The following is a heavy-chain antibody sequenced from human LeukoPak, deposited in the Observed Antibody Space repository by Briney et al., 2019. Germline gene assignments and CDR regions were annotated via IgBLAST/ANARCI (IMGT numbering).Heavy chain of an antibody. CDR3: AKEITRPNRAVAGLNY. V-gene: IGHV3-30*18. CDR2: ISYDGTNK. CDR1: GFTFSAYG. D-gene: IGHD6-19*01. J-gene: IGHJ4*02. Sequence: GGSLRLSCAASGFTFSAYGMHWVRQAPGKGLEWVAIISYDGTNKYHADSVKGRFTISRDNSKNTLYLQMNSLRAEDTAVYYCAKEITRPNRAVAGLNYWGQGTLVTVSA.